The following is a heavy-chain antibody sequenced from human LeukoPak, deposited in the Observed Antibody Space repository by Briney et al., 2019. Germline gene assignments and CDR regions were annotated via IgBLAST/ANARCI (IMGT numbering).Heavy chain of an antibody. CDR3: AREEAVAGIDY. CDR1: GFTFSSYS. J-gene: IGHJ4*02. V-gene: IGHV3-48*01. D-gene: IGHD6-19*01. CDR2: ISSSSSTI. Sequence: GGSLRLSCAASGFTFSSYSMNWVRQAPGKGLEWVSYISSSSSTIYYADSVKGRFTISRDNAKNSLYLQMNSLRAEDTAVYYCAREEAVAGIDYWGQGTLVTVSS.